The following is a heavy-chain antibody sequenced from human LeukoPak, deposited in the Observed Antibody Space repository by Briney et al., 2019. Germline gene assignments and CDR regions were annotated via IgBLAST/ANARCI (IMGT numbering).Heavy chain of an antibody. CDR3: ARARRSGGITLIRGVKDRGWFDS. D-gene: IGHD3-10*01. CDR1: GSTFSSYG. V-gene: IGHV3-30*02. Sequence: GGSLRLSCAASGSTFSSYGMHWVRQAPGKGLEWVAFIRPDGDNKYYADSVKGRFTISRDNSKNTLYLQMNSLRAEDTAVHYCARARRSGGITLIRGVKDRGWFDSWGQGTLVTVSS. CDR2: IRPDGDNK. J-gene: IGHJ5*01.